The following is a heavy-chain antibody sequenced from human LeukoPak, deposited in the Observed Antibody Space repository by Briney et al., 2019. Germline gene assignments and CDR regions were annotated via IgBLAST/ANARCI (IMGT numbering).Heavy chain of an antibody. CDR2: IYTSGST. J-gene: IGHJ3*02. CDR1: GGSISSGSYY. V-gene: IGHV4-61*02. D-gene: IGHD2-2*01. Sequence: SQTLSLTCTVSGGSISSGSYYWSWIRQPAGKGLEWIGRIYTSGSTNYNPSLKSRVTISVDTSKNHFSLKLRSVTAADTAVYYCARGLGRYCSSTSCRRGAFDIWGQGTMVTVSS. CDR3: ARGLGRYCSSTSCRRGAFDI.